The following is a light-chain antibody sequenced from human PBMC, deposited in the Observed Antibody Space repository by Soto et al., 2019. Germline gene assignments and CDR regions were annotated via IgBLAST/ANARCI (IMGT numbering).Light chain of an antibody. CDR1: SSDVGGYNY. Sequence: QSALTQSASVSGSPGQSITISCTGTSSDVGGYNYVSWYQQHPGKAPKLMIYDVTYRPSGVSNRFSGSKSGNTASLTISGLQAEDEADYYCSAYTSSTSYVFGPGTKVTVL. V-gene: IGLV2-14*01. J-gene: IGLJ1*01. CDR2: DVT. CDR3: SAYTSSTSYV.